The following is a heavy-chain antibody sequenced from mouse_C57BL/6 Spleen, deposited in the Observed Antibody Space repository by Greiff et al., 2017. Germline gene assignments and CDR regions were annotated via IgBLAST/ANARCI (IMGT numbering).Heavy chain of an antibody. CDR3: ARYYYGSSWFAY. D-gene: IGHD1-1*01. CDR2: ISSGSSTI. CDR1: GFTFSDYG. V-gene: IGHV5-17*01. Sequence: VQGVESGGGLVKPGGSLKLSCAASGFTFSDYGMHWVRQAPEKGLEWVAYISSGSSTIYYADTVKGRFTISRDNAKNTLFLQMTSLRSEDTAMYYCARYYYGSSWFAYWGQGTLVTVSA. J-gene: IGHJ3*01.